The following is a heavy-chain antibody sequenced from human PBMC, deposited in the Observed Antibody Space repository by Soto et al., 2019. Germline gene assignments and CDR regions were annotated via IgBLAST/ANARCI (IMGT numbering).Heavy chain of an antibody. CDR3: ARVGGKESIWSGYYYDYYGMDV. Sequence: SLRLSCAASGFTFSSYAMHWVRQAPGKGLEWVAVISYDGSNKYYADSVKGRFTISRDNSKNTLYLQMNSLRAEDTAVYYCARVGGKESIWSGYYYDYYGMDVWGQGTTVTVSS. D-gene: IGHD3-3*01. V-gene: IGHV3-30-3*01. CDR1: GFTFSSYA. J-gene: IGHJ6*02. CDR2: ISYDGSNK.